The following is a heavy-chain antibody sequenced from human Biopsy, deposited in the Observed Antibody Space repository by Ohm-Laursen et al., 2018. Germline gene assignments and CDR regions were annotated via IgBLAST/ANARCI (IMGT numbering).Heavy chain of an antibody. V-gene: IGHV4-39*01. CDR1: GGSISDSTYH. CDR3: AGQVDFWSGHVDY. Sequence: SDTLSLTCTVSGGSISDSTYHWGWIRQSPGKGLEWIGNIYYSGNTDYSPSLKSRVTISVDTSNNQFSLKLRSVTAADTAVYYCAGQVDFWSGHVDYWGQGTLVAVSS. CDR2: IYYSGNT. J-gene: IGHJ4*02. D-gene: IGHD3-3*01.